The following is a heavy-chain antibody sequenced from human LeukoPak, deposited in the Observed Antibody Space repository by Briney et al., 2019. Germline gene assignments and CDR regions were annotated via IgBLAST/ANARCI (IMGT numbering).Heavy chain of an antibody. CDR2: FGPEDGET. V-gene: IGHV1-24*01. D-gene: IGHD3-10*01. Sequence: GASVKVSCKVSGYTLTELSMHWVRQAPGKGLEWMGGFGPEDGETIYAQKFQGRVTMTEDTSTDTAYMELSSLRSEDTAVYYCATAWYGSGSYFNWFDPWGQGTLVTVSS. J-gene: IGHJ5*02. CDR3: ATAWYGSGSYFNWFDP. CDR1: GYTLTELS.